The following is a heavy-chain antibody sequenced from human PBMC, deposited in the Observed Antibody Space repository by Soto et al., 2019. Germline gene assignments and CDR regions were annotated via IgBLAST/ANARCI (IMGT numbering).Heavy chain of an antibody. Sequence: EVQLLESGGGLLQPGGSLRLSCAASGFTFSSYAMRLVRQAPGKGLEWVSAISGSGGSTYYADSVKGRFTISRDNSKNTLYLQRTSLRAEATAVYYCAKANSRAVAGREGDYCGKGTLVTVSS. CDR1: GFTFSSYA. V-gene: IGHV3-23*01. CDR3: AKANSRAVAGREGDY. J-gene: IGHJ4*02. CDR2: ISGSGGST. D-gene: IGHD6-19*01.